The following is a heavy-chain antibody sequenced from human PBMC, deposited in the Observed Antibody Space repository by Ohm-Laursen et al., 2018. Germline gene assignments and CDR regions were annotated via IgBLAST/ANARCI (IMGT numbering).Heavy chain of an antibody. CDR3: ARVQSRVSDV. Sequence: EASVKVSCKASGYTFTSYGIKKKKKKKKKKNKRKRWISAYNGNTNYAQKLQGRVTMTTDTSTSTAYMELRSLRSDDTAVYYCARVQSRVSDVWGQGTTVTVSS. CDR2: ISAYNGNT. V-gene: IGHV1-18*01. D-gene: IGHD6-6*01. CDR1: GYTFTSYG. J-gene: IGHJ6*02.